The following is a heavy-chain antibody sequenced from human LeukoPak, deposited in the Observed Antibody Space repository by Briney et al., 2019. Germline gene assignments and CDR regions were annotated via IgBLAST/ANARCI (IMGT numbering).Heavy chain of an antibody. CDR3: ARGVGTTLYYHYYYYMDV. D-gene: IGHD1-1*01. J-gene: IGHJ6*03. CDR2: MNPNSGNT. V-gene: IGHV1-8*01. Sequence: ASVKVSCKASGYTFTSYDINWVRQATGQGLEWMGWMNPNSGNTGYAQKFQGRVTMTRNTSISTAYMELSSLRSEDTAVYYCARGVGTTLYYHYYYYMDVWGKGTTVTVSS. CDR1: GYTFTSYD.